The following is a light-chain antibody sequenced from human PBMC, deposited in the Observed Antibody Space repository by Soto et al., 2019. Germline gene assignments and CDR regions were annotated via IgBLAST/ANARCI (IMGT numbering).Light chain of an antibody. CDR2: KAS. CDR1: QDISNY. CDR3: QQYNSYLYT. V-gene: IGKV1-5*03. J-gene: IGKJ2*01. Sequence: DIQMTQSPSSLSASVGDRATITCQASQDISNYLNWYQQKPGKAPKLLIYKASSLESGVPSRFSGSGSGTEFTLTISSLQPDDFATYYCQQYNSYLYTFGQGTKVDIK.